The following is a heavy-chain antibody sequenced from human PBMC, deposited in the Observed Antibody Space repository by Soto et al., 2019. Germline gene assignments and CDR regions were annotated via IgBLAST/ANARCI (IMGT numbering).Heavy chain of an antibody. CDR3: AAGAMVPTFFGS. V-gene: IGHV4-61*01. D-gene: IGHD5-18*01. Sequence: KASETLSLTCTVSGVSVSSGSYFWSWVRQPPGKGLEWIGYLLYSVSTNYNPSLKSRVSISVDTSKNQFSLKLTSVTAADTALYYCAAGAMVPTFFGSWGQGTLVTVS. CDR2: LLYSVST. CDR1: GVSVSSGSYF. J-gene: IGHJ4*02.